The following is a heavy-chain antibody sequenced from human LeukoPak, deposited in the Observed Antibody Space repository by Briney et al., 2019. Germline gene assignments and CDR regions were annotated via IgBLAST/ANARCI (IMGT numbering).Heavy chain of an antibody. CDR2: ISYDGSNK. CDR1: GFTFSSYA. J-gene: IGHJ4*02. CDR3: ARARGKYCSGDSCILFDY. V-gene: IGHV3-30*04. Sequence: GGSLRLSCAASGFTFSSYAMHWVRQAPGKGLEWVAVISYDGSNKYYADSVKGQFTISRDNSKNTMYLQMTSMSAEDTAVYYCARARGKYCSGDSCILFDYWGQGTLVTVSS. D-gene: IGHD2-15*01.